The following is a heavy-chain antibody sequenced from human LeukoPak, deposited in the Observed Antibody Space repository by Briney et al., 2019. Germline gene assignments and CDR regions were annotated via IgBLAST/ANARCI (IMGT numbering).Heavy chain of an antibody. J-gene: IGHJ4*02. D-gene: IGHD3-22*01. CDR3: ARPYYYGSSNYAAGFDY. CDR1: GYTFSSYA. V-gene: IGHV7-4-1*02. CDR2: INTKTGNP. Sequence: GASVKVSCKASGYTFSSYAMNWVRQAPGQGLEWMGWINTKTGNPTYAQGFTGRFVFSLDTSVSTAYLQISSLKAEDTAVYYCARPYYYGSSNYAAGFDYWGQGSLVTVSS.